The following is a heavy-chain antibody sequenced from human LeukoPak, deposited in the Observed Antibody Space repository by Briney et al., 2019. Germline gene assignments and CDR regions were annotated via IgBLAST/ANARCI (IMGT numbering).Heavy chain of an antibody. V-gene: IGHV3-48*04. Sequence: GGSLRLSCAASGFTFSSYSMNWVRQAPGKGLEWVSYISSSGSTIYYADSVKGRFTISRDNAKNSLYLQMNSLRAEDTAVYYCARDNPMEGEPFDIWGQGTMVTVSS. J-gene: IGHJ3*02. CDR3: ARDNPMEGEPFDI. CDR2: ISSSGSTI. CDR1: GFTFSSYS. D-gene: IGHD1-14*01.